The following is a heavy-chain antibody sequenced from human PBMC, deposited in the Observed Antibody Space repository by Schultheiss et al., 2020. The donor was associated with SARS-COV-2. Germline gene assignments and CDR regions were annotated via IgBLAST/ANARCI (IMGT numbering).Heavy chain of an antibody. V-gene: IGHV4-61*01. CDR3: ARAVYYDSSGYIPGGAFDI. CDR2: IYYSGST. Sequence: SETLSLTCTVSGGSVSSGSYYWSWIRQPPGKGLEWIGYIYYSGSTNYNPSLKSRVTISVDTSKNQFSLKLSSVTAADTAVYYCARAVYYDSSGYIPGGAFDIWGQGTMVTVSS. J-gene: IGHJ3*02. D-gene: IGHD3-22*01. CDR1: GGSVSSGSYY.